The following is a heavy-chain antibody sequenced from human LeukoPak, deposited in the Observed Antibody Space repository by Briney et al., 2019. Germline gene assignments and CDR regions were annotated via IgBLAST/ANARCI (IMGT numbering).Heavy chain of an antibody. CDR1: GGSISSYY. CDR2: IYYSGST. D-gene: IGHD3-3*01. Sequence: SETLSLTCTVSGGSISSYYWSWIRQPPGKGLEWIAYIYYSGSTNYNPCLESRVTISVDTSKNQFSLKLSSVTAADTAVYYCARSPPTIFGTPRWFDPWGQGTLVSVSS. J-gene: IGHJ5*02. V-gene: IGHV4-59*01. CDR3: ARSPPTIFGTPRWFDP.